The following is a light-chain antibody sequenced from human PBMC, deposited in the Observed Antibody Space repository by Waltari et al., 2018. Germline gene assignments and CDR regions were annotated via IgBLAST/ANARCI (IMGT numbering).Light chain of an antibody. V-gene: IGLV6-57*04. Sequence: NFMLTQPHSVSESPGKTVTISCTRSSGSIASNYVQWYQQRPGSAPTTVIYEDNQRPSGFPDRFSCSIDRSSNSASLTLSGLKTEDEADYYCQSYDGNNWVFGGGTKLTVL. CDR1: SGSIASNY. J-gene: IGLJ3*02. CDR3: QSYDGNNWV. CDR2: EDN.